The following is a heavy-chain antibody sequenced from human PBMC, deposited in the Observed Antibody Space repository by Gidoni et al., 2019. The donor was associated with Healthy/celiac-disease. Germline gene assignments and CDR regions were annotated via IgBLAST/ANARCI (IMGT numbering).Heavy chain of an antibody. CDR3: ARWKGSSSLDY. CDR1: GGSFSGYY. Sequence: QVQLQQWGAGLLKPSETLSLTCAVYGGSFSGYYWSWIRQPPGKGLEWIGEINHSGSTNYNPSLKSRVTISVDTSKNQFSLKLSSVTAADTAVYYCARWKGSSSLDYWGQGTLVTVSS. D-gene: IGHD6-6*01. J-gene: IGHJ4*02. V-gene: IGHV4-34*01. CDR2: INHSGST.